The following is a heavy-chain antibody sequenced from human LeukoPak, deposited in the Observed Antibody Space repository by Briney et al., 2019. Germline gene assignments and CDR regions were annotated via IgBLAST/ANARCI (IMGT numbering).Heavy chain of an antibody. V-gene: IGHV1-18*01. Sequence: ASVKVSCKASGYTFSSFGISWVRQAPGQGLEWMGWISTYNGNTNFGQNLQGRLTMTTDTSTSTAYMELTSLTSDDTAVYYCARGQGGYDAKNNWFDPWGQGTLVTVSS. CDR2: ISTYNGNT. CDR1: GYTFSSFG. D-gene: IGHD3-16*01. CDR3: ARGQGGYDAKNNWFDP. J-gene: IGHJ5*02.